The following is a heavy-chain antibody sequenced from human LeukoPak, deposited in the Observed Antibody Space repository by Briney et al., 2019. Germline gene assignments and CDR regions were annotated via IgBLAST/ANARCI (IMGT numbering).Heavy chain of an antibody. D-gene: IGHD3-22*01. Sequence: SVKVSCKASGGTFSSYAISWVRQAPGQGLEWMGGIIPIFGTANYAQKFQGRVTITADESTSTAYMELSSLRSEDTAVYYCARLTYYYDSSGQNWFDPWGQGTLVTVSS. J-gene: IGHJ5*02. CDR3: ARLTYYYDSSGQNWFDP. CDR1: GGTFSSYA. CDR2: IIPIFGTA. V-gene: IGHV1-69*13.